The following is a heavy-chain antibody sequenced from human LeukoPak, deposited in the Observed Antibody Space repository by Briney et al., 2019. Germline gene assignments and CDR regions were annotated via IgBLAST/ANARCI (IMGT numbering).Heavy chain of an antibody. CDR1: GGTFSSYA. CDR3: ARDLPSYYGSGSYQRYFDY. Sequence: GSSVKVSCKASGGTFSSYAISWVRQAPGQGLEWMGRIIPILGIANYAQKFQGRVTITADKSTSTAYMELSSLSSEDTAVYYCARDLPSYYGSGSYQRYFDYWGQGTLVTVSS. D-gene: IGHD3-10*01. V-gene: IGHV1-69*04. CDR2: IIPILGIA. J-gene: IGHJ4*02.